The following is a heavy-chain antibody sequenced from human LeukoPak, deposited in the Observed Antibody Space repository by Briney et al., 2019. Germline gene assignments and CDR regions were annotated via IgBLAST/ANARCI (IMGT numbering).Heavy chain of an antibody. Sequence: SQTLSLTCTVSGGSISSGDYYWSWIRQPPGKGLEWIGEINHYGSTNYNPSLKSRLTISVDSSRNQFSLKLSSVTAADTAMYYCAGDFQYWGQGTLVTVSS. CDR1: GGSISSGDYY. V-gene: IGHV4-30-4*01. D-gene: IGHD3-16*01. J-gene: IGHJ1*01. CDR3: AGDFQY. CDR2: INHYGST.